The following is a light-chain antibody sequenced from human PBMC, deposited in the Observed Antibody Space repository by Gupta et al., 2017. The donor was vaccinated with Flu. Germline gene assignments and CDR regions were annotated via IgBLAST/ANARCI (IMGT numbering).Light chain of an antibody. CDR1: QKISSTF. CDR3: HHYKSVPGT. CDR2: ATS. J-gene: IGKJ1*01. V-gene: IGKV3-20*01. Sequence: EIVLTQSPGTLSLSPGERATLSCRASQKISSTFLAWYRQKPGQAPRLLIYATSSRATGIPDRFGGSGSGTDFTLTISSLEPEDFAVYYCHHYKSVPGTCGLGTKVEIK.